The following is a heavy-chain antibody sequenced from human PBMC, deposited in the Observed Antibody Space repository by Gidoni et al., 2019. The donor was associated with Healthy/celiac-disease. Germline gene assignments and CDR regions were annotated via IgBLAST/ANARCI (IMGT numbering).Heavy chain of an antibody. Sequence: QVQLQESGPGLVKPSQTLSLTCTVSGGSISSGDYYWSWIRQPPGKGLEWIGYIYYRGSTYYNPSLKSRVTISVDTSKNQFSLKLSSVTAADTAVYYCARYDSSGYYYGYYFDYWGQGTLVTVSS. V-gene: IGHV4-30-4*01. D-gene: IGHD3-22*01. CDR1: GGSISSGDYY. CDR3: ARYDSSGYYYGYYFDY. J-gene: IGHJ4*02. CDR2: IYYRGST.